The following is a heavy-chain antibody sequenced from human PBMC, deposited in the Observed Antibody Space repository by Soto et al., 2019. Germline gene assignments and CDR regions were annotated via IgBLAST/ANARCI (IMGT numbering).Heavy chain of an antibody. J-gene: IGHJ5*02. CDR3: ARDRYRGAPRGRWFDP. CDR1: GYTFTSYY. CDR2: INPSGGST. D-gene: IGHD3-10*01. Sequence: ASVKVSCKASGYTFTSYYMHWVRQAPGQGLEWMGIINPSGGSTSYAQKFQGRVTMTRDTSTSTVYMELSSLRSEDTAVYYCARDRYRGAPRGRWFDPWGQGTLVTVSS. V-gene: IGHV1-46*01.